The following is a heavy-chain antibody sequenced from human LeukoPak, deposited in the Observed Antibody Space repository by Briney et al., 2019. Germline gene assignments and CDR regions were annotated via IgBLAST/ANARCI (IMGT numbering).Heavy chain of an antibody. CDR3: ARALPYCSSTSCLLFDY. J-gene: IGHJ4*02. CDR1: GYTFTGYY. Sequence: ASVKVSCKASGYTFTGYYMHWVRQAPGQGLEWMGRINPNSGGTNYAQKFQGWVTMTRDTSISTAYMELSRLRSDDTAVYYCARALPYCSSTSCLLFDYWGQGTLVTVSS. D-gene: IGHD2-2*01. V-gene: IGHV1-2*04. CDR2: INPNSGGT.